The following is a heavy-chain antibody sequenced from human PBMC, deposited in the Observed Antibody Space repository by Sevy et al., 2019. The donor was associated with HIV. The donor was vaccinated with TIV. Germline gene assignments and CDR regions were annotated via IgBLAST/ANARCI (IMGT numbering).Heavy chain of an antibody. CDR3: ARGDFSDSSSYFIDAFDI. CDR1: GFTFSRYW. Sequence: GGSLRLSCAASGFTFSRYWMSWVRQAPGKGLKWVANIKPDGSEGYYADSVKGRFTISRDNAQNSLYLQMKSMRAEDTAVYYCARGDFSDSSSYFIDAFDIWGQWTLVTVSS. CDR2: IKPDGSEG. D-gene: IGHD3-22*01. V-gene: IGHV3-7*04. J-gene: IGHJ3*02.